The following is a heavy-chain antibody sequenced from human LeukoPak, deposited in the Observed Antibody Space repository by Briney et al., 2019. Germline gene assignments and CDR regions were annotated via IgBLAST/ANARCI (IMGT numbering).Heavy chain of an antibody. CDR3: ARGEGTHIVVVPAAERYNWFDP. CDR2: INHSGST. V-gene: IGHV4-34*01. CDR1: GFTFDDYG. J-gene: IGHJ5*02. Sequence: GSLRLSCAASGFTFDDYGMSWIRQPPGKGLEWIGEINHSGSTNYNPSLKSRVTISVDTSKNQFSLKLSSVTAADTAVYYCARGEGTHIVVVPAAERYNWFDPWGQGTLVTVSS. D-gene: IGHD2-2*01.